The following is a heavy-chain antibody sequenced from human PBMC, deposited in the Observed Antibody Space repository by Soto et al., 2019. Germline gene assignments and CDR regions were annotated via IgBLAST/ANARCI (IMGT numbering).Heavy chain of an antibody. CDR2: ISLYSDGT. CDR3: ARVVPGAEAWFGT. V-gene: IGHV1-18*01. CDR1: GYTFSNYG. J-gene: IGHJ5*02. Sequence: QVQLVQSGGEVKRPGASVKVSCKSSGYTFSNYGLTWVRQAPGQHLEWLGWISLYSDGTNYAQKFKGRVSMTTDPSTTTAYMALRLLRSADTAVYYCARVVPGAEAWFGTWGQGTLFTVSS.